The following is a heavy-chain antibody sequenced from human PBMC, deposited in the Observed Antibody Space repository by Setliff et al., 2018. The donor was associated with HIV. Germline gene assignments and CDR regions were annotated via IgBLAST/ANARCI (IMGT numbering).Heavy chain of an antibody. V-gene: IGHV4-59*08. CDR3: ARHPTNWGSTGYYYYYMDV. Sequence: SETLSLTCTVSGGSISSHYWSWIRQPPGKGLEWIGYIYYSGRTNYNPSLKSRVTISVDTSKNQFSLKLTSVTAANTAVYYCARHPTNWGSTGYYYYYMDVWGKGTTVTVSS. J-gene: IGHJ6*03. D-gene: IGHD7-27*01. CDR2: IYYSGRT. CDR1: GGSISSHY.